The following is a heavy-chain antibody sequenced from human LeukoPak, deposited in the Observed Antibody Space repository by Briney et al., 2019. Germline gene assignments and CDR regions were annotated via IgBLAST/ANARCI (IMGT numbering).Heavy chain of an antibody. Sequence: ASVKVSCKASGYTFTGYYMHWVRQAPGQGLEWMGWINPNSGGTNYAQKFQGRVIMTRDTSISTAYMELSRLRSDDTAVYYCARAKYSSGWPYYFDYWGLGTLVTVSS. CDR3: ARAKYSSGWPYYFDY. J-gene: IGHJ4*02. V-gene: IGHV1-2*02. CDR2: INPNSGGT. D-gene: IGHD6-19*01. CDR1: GYTFTGYY.